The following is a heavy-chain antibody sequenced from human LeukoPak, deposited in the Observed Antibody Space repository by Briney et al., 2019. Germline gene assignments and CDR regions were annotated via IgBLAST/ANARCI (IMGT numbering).Heavy chain of an antibody. CDR2: ISSSSSYI. V-gene: IGHV3-21*01. CDR3: ARVQYYYGSSGYPRPKPLDY. Sequence: GGSLRLSCAASGFTFSSYSMNWVRQAPGKGLEWVSSISSSSSYIYYADSVKGRFTISRDNAKNSLYLQMNSLRAEDTAVYYCARVQYYYGSSGYPRPKPLDYWGQGTLVTVSS. CDR1: GFTFSSYS. J-gene: IGHJ4*02. D-gene: IGHD3-22*01.